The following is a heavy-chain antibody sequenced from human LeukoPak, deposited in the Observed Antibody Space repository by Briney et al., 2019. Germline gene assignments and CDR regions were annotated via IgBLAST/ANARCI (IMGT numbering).Heavy chain of an antibody. CDR3: AKDRPGYSYANDAFDI. D-gene: IGHD5-18*01. J-gene: IGHJ3*02. V-gene: IGHV3-30*18. Sequence: GGSLKLSCTVSGFTFGDYVMTWVRQAPGKGLEWVAVISYDGSNKYYADSVKGRFTISRDNSKNTLYLQMNSLRAEDTAVYYCAKDRPGYSYANDAFDIWGQGTMVTVSS. CDR2: ISYDGSNK. CDR1: GFTFGDYV.